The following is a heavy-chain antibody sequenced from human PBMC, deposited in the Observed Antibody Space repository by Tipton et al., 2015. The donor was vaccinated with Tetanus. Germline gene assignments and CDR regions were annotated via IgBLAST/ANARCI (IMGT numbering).Heavy chain of an antibody. CDR1: GFTFSSFA. CDR2: ISYDGGTT. CDR3: ARGVIRCTGGACYNYYFYGMDR. D-gene: IGHD2-8*02. V-gene: IGHV3-30*09. Sequence: SLRLSCAASGFTFSSFAMQWVRQAPGKGLEWVALISYDGGTTFYADSVKGRFAISRDNSKNTLNLHMNRLTSEDTAVYYCARGVIRCTGGACYNYYFYGMDRWGQGTTVIVSS. J-gene: IGHJ6*02.